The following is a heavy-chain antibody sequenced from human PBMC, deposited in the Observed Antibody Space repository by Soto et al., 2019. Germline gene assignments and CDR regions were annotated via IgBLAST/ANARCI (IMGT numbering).Heavy chain of an antibody. J-gene: IGHJ4*02. CDR1: SGSISSYY. V-gene: IGHV4-59*01. D-gene: IGHD3-3*01. CDR3: ARETSWSGYFIN. Sequence: PSETPSLTCTVSSGSISSYYCSWVWPPPGKGLEWIGYLSDSGSTNYNPSLKSRVTISVDTSKTQFSLKLSSVTAADTAVYYCARETSWSGYFINWGQGTLVTVSS. CDR2: LSDSGST.